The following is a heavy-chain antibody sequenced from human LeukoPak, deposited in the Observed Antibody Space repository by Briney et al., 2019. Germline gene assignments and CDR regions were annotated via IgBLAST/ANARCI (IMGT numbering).Heavy chain of an antibody. J-gene: IGHJ4*02. CDR3: ATAPVMTTVTTVDY. CDR2: IYSGGST. D-gene: IGHD4-11*01. V-gene: IGHV3-53*05. Sequence: EPGGSLRLSCAASGFTVSSNYMSWVRQAPGKGLEWVSVIYSGGSTYYADSVKGRFTISRDNSKNTLYLQMNSLRAEDTAVYYCATAPVMTTVTTVDYWGQGTLVTVSS. CDR1: GFTVSSNY.